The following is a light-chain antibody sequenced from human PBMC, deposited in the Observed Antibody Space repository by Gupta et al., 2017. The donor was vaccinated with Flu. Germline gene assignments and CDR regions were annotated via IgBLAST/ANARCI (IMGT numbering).Light chain of an antibody. J-gene: IGLJ1*01. Sequence: QSVLTQPPSVSGPPGQRVTISCTGSSSNIGAGYDVHWYQQLPGTAPKLLIYGNSNRPSGVPDRFSGSKSGTSASLAITGLQAEDEADYYCQSYDSSLRGVFGTGTKVTVL. CDR1: SSNIGAGYD. CDR2: GNS. V-gene: IGLV1-40*01. CDR3: QSYDSSLRGV.